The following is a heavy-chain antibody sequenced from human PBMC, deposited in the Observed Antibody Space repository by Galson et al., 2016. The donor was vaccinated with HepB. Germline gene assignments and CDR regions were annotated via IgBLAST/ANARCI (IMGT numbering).Heavy chain of an antibody. CDR1: GYTFTSSW. CDR2: IFPRDSDT. D-gene: IGHD6-13*01. Sequence: SGAEVKRPGESLTISCKGSGYTFTSSWIGWVRQMPGKGLEWVGVIFPRDSDTRYSPSFQGQVTLSVDKSITTAYLRWSSLKASDTAIYYCARRAAAGQENFDYWGQGTLVTVSS. CDR3: ARRAAAGQENFDY. V-gene: IGHV5-51*01. J-gene: IGHJ4*02.